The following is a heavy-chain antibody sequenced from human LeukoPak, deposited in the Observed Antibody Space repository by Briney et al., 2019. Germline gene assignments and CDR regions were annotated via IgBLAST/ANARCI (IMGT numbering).Heavy chain of an antibody. V-gene: IGHV4-4*07. D-gene: IGHD1-26*01. CDR2: IYTSGST. Sequence: SETLSLTCTVSGGSISSYYWSWIRQPAGKGLEWIGRIYTSGSTNYNPSLKSRVTMSVDTSKNQFSLKLSSVTAADTAVYYCARGPSTGGSYKHAFDIWGQGTMVTVSS. CDR3: ARGPSTGGSYKHAFDI. J-gene: IGHJ3*02. CDR1: GGSISSYY.